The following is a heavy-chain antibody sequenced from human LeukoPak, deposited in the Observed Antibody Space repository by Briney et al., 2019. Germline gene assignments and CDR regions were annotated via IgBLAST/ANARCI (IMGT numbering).Heavy chain of an antibody. CDR2: IHYTGTT. CDR3: ARDRDYGDSGRAFDI. CDR1: GGSLRSGSYY. V-gene: IGHV4-61*01. D-gene: IGHD4-17*01. J-gene: IGHJ3*02. Sequence: SETLSLTCTASGGSLRSGSYYWSWIRQPPGKGLEWIRYIHYTGTTNNSPSLKSPVTISIDTSKNQFSLKLTSVTAADTAVYYRARDRDYGDSGRAFDIWGHGTMVTVAS.